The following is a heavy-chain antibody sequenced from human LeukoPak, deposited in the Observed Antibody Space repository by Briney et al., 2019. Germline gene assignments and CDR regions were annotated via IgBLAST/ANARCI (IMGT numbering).Heavy chain of an antibody. D-gene: IGHD6-13*01. CDR3: ARERGSSSPPGYYYYYMDV. V-gene: IGHV1-18*01. CDR1: GYTFTSYG. Sequence: ASVKVSCKASGYTFTSYGISWVRQAPGQGLEWMGWISAYNGNTNYAQKLQGRVTMTTDTSTSTACMELRSLRSDDTAVYYCARERGSSSPPGYYYYYMDVWGKGTTVTVSS. J-gene: IGHJ6*03. CDR2: ISAYNGNT.